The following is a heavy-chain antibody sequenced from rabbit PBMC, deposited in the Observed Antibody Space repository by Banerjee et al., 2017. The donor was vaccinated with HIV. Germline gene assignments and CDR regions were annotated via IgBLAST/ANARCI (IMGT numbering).Heavy chain of an antibody. D-gene: IGHD2-1*01. CDR2: IYPGFDMT. CDR3: ARDSGRVMATMTMVIIPYTRLDL. V-gene: IGHV1S47*01. CDR1: GIDFTNYG. J-gene: IGHJ3*01. Sequence: QEQLVESGGDLVPPGESLKLSCKASGIDFTNYGISWVRQAPGKRPEWIGYIYPGFDMTNYATSVKGRFTISSDNAQNTVTLQMTSLTASDTATYFCARDSGRVMATMTMVIIPYTRLDLWGPGTLVTVS.